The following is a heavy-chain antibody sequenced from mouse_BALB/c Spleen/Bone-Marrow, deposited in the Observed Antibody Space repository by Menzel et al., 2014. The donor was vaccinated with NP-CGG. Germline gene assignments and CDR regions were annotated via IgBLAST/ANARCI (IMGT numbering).Heavy chain of an antibody. CDR1: GYTFTSYW. Sequence: VQLQQSGAELAKPGASVKMSCKASGYTFTSYWMHWVKQRPGQGLEWIGYINPNTGYPEYNQKFKGKATLTADKSSSXAYMQLSSLTSEDSAVYYCARRFTTVVTTGDYWGQGTTLTVSS. J-gene: IGHJ2*01. CDR2: INPNTGYP. D-gene: IGHD1-1*02. CDR3: ARRFTTVVTTGDY. V-gene: IGHV1-7*01.